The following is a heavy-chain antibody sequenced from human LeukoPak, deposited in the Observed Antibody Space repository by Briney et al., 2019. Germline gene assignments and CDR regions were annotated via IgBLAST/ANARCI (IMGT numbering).Heavy chain of an antibody. D-gene: IGHD1-7*01. CDR3: AKVAGSDWNYVYWFDP. CDR1: GFTFSSYG. V-gene: IGHV3-30*18. CDR2: ISYDGSNK. Sequence: GGSLRLSCAASGFTFSSYGMHWVRQAPGKGLEWVAVISYDGSNKYYADSVKGRFTISRDNSKNTLYLQMNSLRAEDTAVYYCAKVAGSDWNYVYWFDPWGQGTLVTVSS. J-gene: IGHJ5*02.